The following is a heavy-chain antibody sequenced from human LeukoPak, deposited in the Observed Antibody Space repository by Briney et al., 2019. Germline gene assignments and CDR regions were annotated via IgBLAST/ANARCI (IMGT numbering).Heavy chain of an antibody. J-gene: IGHJ3*02. CDR3: AKHFSGGDYDAFEI. V-gene: IGHV5-51*01. CDR1: GYNFGLFW. D-gene: IGHD2-21*01. CDR2: IYPYDSDT. Sequence: GESLMIFCRGSGYNFGLFWIGWVGQMTGTGLEGMGIIYPYDSDTRYSPAFQGQVTISADMSISTAYLEWSSLKASDTAMYYCAKHFSGGDYDAFEIWGQGTLLTVSP.